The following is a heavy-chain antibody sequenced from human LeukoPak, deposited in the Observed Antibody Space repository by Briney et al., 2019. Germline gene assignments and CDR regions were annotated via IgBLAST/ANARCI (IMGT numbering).Heavy chain of an antibody. D-gene: IGHD5-18*01. CDR3: ARVSVDTAMVTPLGFDY. J-gene: IGHJ4*02. CDR2: ISSSSSYI. Sequence: PGGSLRLSCAASGFTFSSYSMNWVRQAPGKGLEWVSSISSSSSYIYYADSVKGRFTISRDNAKNSLYLQMNSLRAEDTAVYYCARVSVDTAMVTPLGFDYWGQGTLVTVSS. V-gene: IGHV3-21*01. CDR1: GFTFSSYS.